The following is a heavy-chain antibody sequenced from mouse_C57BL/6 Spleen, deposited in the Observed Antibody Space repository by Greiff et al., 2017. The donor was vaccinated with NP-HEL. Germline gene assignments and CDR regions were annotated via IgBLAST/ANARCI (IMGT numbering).Heavy chain of an antibody. CDR3: AAGSSLYAMDY. D-gene: IGHD1-1*01. V-gene: IGHV1-50*01. CDR2: IDPSDSYT. CDR1: GYTFTSYW. Sequence: QVQLQQPGAELVKPGASVKLSCKASGYTFTSYWMQWVKQRPGQGLEWIGEIDPSDSYTNYNQKFKGKATLTVDTSSSTAYMQLSSLTSEDSAVYYCAAGSSLYAMDYWGQGTSVTVSS. J-gene: IGHJ4*01.